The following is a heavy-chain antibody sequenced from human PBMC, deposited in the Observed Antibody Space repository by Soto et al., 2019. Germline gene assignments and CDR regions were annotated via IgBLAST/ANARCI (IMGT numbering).Heavy chain of an antibody. CDR3: ARQCRPQNAVATLNSEF. J-gene: IGHJ4*02. CDR2: ISASNGNT. Sequence: QVQLVHSGAEVRKPRASVKVSCKASGYSFTNYGISLVRQAPGQGLECMGWISASNGNTTFAQKAQGRVTMARDTSTSTADIGLRSLRSYVTAVDYCARQCRPQNAVATLNSEFWGQRTRVIVSS. CDR1: GYSFTNYG. D-gene: IGHD6-19*01. V-gene: IGHV1-18*01.